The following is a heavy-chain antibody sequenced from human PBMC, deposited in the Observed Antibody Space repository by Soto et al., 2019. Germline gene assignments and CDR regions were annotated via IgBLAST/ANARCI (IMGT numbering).Heavy chain of an antibody. CDR1: GYTFTSYG. CDR3: ARADPQLWMSNLRYYYYGMDV. CDR2: ISAYNGNT. D-gene: IGHD1-1*01. J-gene: IGHJ6*02. Sequence: QVQLVQSGAEVKKPGASVKVSCKASGYTFTSYGISWVRQAPGQGLEWMGWISAYNGNTNYAQKLQGRVTMTTDTSTSTAYMELRSLRSDDTAVYYCARADPQLWMSNLRYYYYGMDVWGQGTTVTVSS. V-gene: IGHV1-18*01.